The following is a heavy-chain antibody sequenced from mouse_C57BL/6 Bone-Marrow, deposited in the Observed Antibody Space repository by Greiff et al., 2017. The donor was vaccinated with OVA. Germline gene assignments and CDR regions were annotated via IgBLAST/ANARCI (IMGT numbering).Heavy chain of an antibody. V-gene: IGHV1-53*01. CDR2: INPSNGGT. CDR3: AREGLLITTVVATDY. Sequence: QVQLQQPGTELVKPGASVKLSCKASGYTFTSYWMHWVKQRPGQGLEWIGNINPSNGGTNYNEKFKSKATLTVDKSSSTAYMQRSSLSAEDAAVYYCAREGLLITTVVATDYWGQGTTLTGSS. D-gene: IGHD1-1*01. CDR1: GYTFTSYW. J-gene: IGHJ2*01.